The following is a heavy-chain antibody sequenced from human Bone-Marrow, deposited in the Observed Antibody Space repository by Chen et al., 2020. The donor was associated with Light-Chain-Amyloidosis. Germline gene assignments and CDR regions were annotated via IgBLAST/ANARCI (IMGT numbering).Heavy chain of an antibody. CDR1: GFNFSSFG. CDR2: VSGSTVST. D-gene: IGHD3-10*01. V-gene: IGHV3-23*04. J-gene: IGHJ4*02. CDR3: TRKGGYFDF. Sequence: EVQLVESGGGLVQPGGSLRLSCATSGFNFSSFGMSWVRQAPGKGLEWVSTVSGSTVSTYYAGAVKGRFIISRDNSKSTLYLQMNSLRAGDTAVYFCTRKGGYFDFWGQGCLVTVSS.